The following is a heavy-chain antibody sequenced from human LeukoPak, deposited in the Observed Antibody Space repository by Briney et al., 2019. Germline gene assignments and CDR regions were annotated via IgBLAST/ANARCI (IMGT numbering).Heavy chain of an antibody. CDR3: ARPGGYAFDI. CDR1: GFTFSSYW. Sequence: GGSLRLSCAASGFTFSSYWMSWVRQAPGKGLEWVAFITYDGSDTYFADSMKGRFTLSRDNSKNALYLQMNSLRAADTAVYYCARPGGYAFDIWGQGTMVTVSS. D-gene: IGHD3-10*01. CDR2: ITYDGSDT. J-gene: IGHJ3*02. V-gene: IGHV3-30*03.